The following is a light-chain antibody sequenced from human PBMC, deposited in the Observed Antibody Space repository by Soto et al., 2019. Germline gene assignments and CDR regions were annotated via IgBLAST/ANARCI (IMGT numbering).Light chain of an antibody. CDR2: GAS. CDR1: QSVSSN. V-gene: IGKV3-15*01. J-gene: IGKJ2*02. CDR3: QQYNNWPRGT. Sequence: EIVMTQSPATLSVSPGERATLSCRASQSVSSNLAWYQQKPGQAPKLLIYGASTRATGIPARFSGSGSGTEFNLTISSLPSEDFAVYYCQQYNNWPRGTFGQGTKLEIK.